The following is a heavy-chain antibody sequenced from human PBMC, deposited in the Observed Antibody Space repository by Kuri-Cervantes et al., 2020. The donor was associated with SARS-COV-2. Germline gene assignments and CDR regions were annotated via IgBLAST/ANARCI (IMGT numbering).Heavy chain of an antibody. CDR3: ARGSLGYCSSTSCYMGMDFDY. J-gene: IGHJ4*02. V-gene: IGHV3-30-3*01. CDR1: GFTFSSYA. CDR2: ISYDGSNK. Sequence: GGSLRLSCAASGFTFSSYAMHWVRQVPGKGLEWVAVISYDGSNKYYADSVKGRFTISRDNSKNTLYLQMNSLRAEDTAVYYCARGSLGYCSSTSCYMGMDFDYWGQGTLVTVSS. D-gene: IGHD2-2*02.